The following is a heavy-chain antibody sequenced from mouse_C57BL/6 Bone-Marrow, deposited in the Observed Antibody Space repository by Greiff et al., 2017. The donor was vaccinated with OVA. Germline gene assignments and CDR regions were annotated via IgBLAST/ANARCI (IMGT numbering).Heavy chain of an antibody. V-gene: IGHV1-26*01. CDR3: AARWLLPPHYAMDY. Sequence: VQLQQSGPELVKPGASVKISCKASGYTFTDYYMNWVKQSHGKSLEWIGDINPNNGGTSYNQKFKGKAALTVDKSSSTAYMELRSLTSEDSAVYYCAARWLLPPHYAMDYWGQGTSVTVSS. J-gene: IGHJ4*01. D-gene: IGHD2-3*01. CDR1: GYTFTDYY. CDR2: INPNNGGT.